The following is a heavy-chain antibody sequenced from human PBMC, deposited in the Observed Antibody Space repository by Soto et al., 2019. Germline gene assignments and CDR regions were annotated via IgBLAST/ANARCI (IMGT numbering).Heavy chain of an antibody. CDR3: ARAQDNLTGYYYNWFDP. V-gene: IGHV1-18*01. CDR1: GYTFTCRC. Sequence: GTSVKVSCKASGYTFTCRCISWVRQAPGQGLEWMGWISAYNGNTNYAQKLQGRDTMTTDTSTSTAYKELRSLSSDDTAVYYCARAQDNLTGYYYNWFDPWGQGTLVTVSS. CDR2: ISAYNGNT. J-gene: IGHJ5*02. D-gene: IGHD3-9*01.